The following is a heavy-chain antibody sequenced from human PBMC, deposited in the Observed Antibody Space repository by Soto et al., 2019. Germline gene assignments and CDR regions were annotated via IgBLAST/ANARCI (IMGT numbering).Heavy chain of an antibody. D-gene: IGHD3-3*01. Sequence: GGSLRLSCAASGFTFSSYAMSWVRQAPGKGLEWVSSISSSSSKTYYADSVKGRFTISRDNAKNSLYLQMNSLRAEDTAVYYCAGGVALHNWFAPWGQGTLVTVSS. J-gene: IGHJ5*02. CDR2: ISSSSSKT. CDR1: GFTFSSYA. CDR3: AGGVALHNWFAP. V-gene: IGHV3-21*01.